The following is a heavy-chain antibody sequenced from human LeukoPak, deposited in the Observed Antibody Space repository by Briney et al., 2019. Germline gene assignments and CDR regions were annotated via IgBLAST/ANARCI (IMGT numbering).Heavy chain of an antibody. CDR1: GGSIFSSY. CDR2: FYYSGRS. CDR3: ARGSYSGEYSYYFDN. J-gene: IGHJ4*02. Sequence: KASETLSLTCTVSGGSIFSSYWSWIRQPPGEGLEWIGYFYYSGRSNYNPFLKSRVTISLDTAKNQFSLKLSSVTAADTAIYFCARGSYSGEYSYYFDNWGQGALVTVSS. D-gene: IGHD1-26*01. V-gene: IGHV4-59*08.